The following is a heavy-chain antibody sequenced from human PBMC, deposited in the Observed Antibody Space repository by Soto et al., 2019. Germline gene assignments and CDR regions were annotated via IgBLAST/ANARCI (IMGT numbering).Heavy chain of an antibody. CDR2: INAGNGNT. Sequence: QVPLVQSGAEVKKPGASVKVSCKASGYTFTSYAMHWVRQAPGQRLEWMGWINAGNGNTKYSQKFQGRVTITRDTSASTAYMELSSLRSEDTAVYYCAREGIPAAGPPDYWGQGTLVTVSS. CDR3: AREGIPAAGPPDY. CDR1: GYTFTSYA. D-gene: IGHD6-13*01. V-gene: IGHV1-3*01. J-gene: IGHJ4*02.